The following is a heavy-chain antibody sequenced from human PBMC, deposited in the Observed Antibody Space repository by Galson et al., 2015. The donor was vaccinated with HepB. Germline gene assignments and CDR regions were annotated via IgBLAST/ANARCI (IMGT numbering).Heavy chain of an antibody. CDR1: GGSISSGGYS. CDR2: IYHSGST. D-gene: IGHD6-19*01. Sequence: LSLTCAVSGGSISSGGYSWSWIRQPPGKGLEWIGNIYHSGSTYYNPSLKSRVTISVDRSKNQFSLKLSSVTAADTAVYYCARGISVAGTSGWRWLYFDYWGQGTLVTVSS. CDR3: ARGISVAGTSGWRWLYFDY. J-gene: IGHJ4*02. V-gene: IGHV4-30-2*01.